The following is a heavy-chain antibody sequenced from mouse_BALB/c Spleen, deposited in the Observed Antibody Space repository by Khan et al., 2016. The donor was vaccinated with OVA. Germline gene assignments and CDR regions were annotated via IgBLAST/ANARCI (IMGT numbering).Heavy chain of an antibody. D-gene: IGHD1-1*01. Sequence: QVQLQQSGAELAKPGASVKMSCKASGYTFINYWILWVKQGPGQGLEWIGYINPSTGYTEYNQNFKDKATLTADKSSRTAYMQLSSLTSEDSAVFYCARRGLRWDFDYWGQGTTLTVSS. CDR1: GYTFINYW. J-gene: IGHJ2*01. CDR3: ARRGLRWDFDY. V-gene: IGHV1-7*01. CDR2: INPSTGYT.